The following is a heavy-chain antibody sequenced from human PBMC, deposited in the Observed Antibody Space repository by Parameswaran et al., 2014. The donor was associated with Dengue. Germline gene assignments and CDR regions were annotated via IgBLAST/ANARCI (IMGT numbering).Heavy chain of an antibody. D-gene: IGHD2-8*01. V-gene: IGHV4-34*01. CDR1: GGSFSGYY. Sequence: ASETLSLTCAVYGGSFSGYYWSWIRQPPGKELEWIGEINHSGSTNYNPSLKSRVTIAVDTSKNQFSLKLSSVTAADTAVYYCARVRVGYCTNGVCPPGIVDYWGQGTLVTVSS. CDR2: INHSGST. J-gene: IGHJ4*02. CDR3: ARVRVGYCTNGVCPPGIVDY.